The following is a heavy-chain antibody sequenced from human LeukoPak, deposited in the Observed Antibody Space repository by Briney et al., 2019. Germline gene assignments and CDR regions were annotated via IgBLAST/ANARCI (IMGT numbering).Heavy chain of an antibody. D-gene: IGHD3-22*01. CDR2: IYSGGST. Sequence: GGSLRLSCAASGFTVSSNYMSWVRQAPGKGLEWVSVIYSGGSTYYADSVKGRFTISRDNSKNTLYLQMNGLRAEDTAVYYCARDHYDSSGYYFGAFDIWGQGTMVTVSS. CDR1: GFTVSSNY. CDR3: ARDHYDSSGYYFGAFDI. J-gene: IGHJ3*02. V-gene: IGHV3-66*01.